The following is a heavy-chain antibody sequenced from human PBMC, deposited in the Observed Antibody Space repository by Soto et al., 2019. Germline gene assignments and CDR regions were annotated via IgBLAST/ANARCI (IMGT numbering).Heavy chain of an antibody. V-gene: IGHV1-46*03. D-gene: IGHD2-2*01. CDR3: AREKPFCSSTSCFLAY. J-gene: IGHJ4*02. CDR1: GYTLTNYY. CDR2: INPSGGST. Sequence: SVKVSCKASGYTLTNYYMHWVRQAPGQGLEWMGIINPSGGSTTYSQRFQGRVSMTRDTSTSTVYMELSSLRSEDTAVFYCAREKPFCSSTSCFLAYWGQGTLVTVSS.